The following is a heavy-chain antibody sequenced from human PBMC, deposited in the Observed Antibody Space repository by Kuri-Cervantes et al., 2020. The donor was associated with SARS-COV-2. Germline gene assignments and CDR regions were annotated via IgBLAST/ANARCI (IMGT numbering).Heavy chain of an antibody. CDR2: IYYSGST. Sequence: SETLSLTCTVSGGSISSSSYYWGWIRQPPGKGLEWIGSIYYSGSTHYNPSLKSRVTISVDTSKNQFSLKLSSVTAADTAVYYCASQVDTAMAFDYWGQGTLVTVSS. CDR1: GGSISSSSYY. D-gene: IGHD5-18*01. J-gene: IGHJ4*02. CDR3: ASQVDTAMAFDY. V-gene: IGHV4-39*01.